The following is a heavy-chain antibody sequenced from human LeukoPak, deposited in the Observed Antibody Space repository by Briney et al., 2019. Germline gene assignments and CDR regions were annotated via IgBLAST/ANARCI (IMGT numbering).Heavy chain of an antibody. D-gene: IGHD3-3*01. CDR3: ARGNSYEAFDY. V-gene: IGHV4-39*07. CDR2: INHSGST. CDR1: GGSISSSNYF. J-gene: IGHJ4*02. Sequence: PSETLSLTCTVSGGSISSSNYFWGWIRQPPGKGLEWIGEINHSGSTNYNPSLKSRVTISVDTSKNQFSLKLSSVTAADTAVYYCARGNSYEAFDYWGQGTLVTVSS.